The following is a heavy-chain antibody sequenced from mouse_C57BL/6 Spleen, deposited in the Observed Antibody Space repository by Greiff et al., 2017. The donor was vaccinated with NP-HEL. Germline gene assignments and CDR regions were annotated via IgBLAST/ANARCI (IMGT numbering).Heavy chain of an antibody. V-gene: IGHV8-12*01. CDR3: ARRGYYYGSSYHWYFDV. Sequence: QVTLKECGPGILQSSQTLSLTCSFSGFSLSTSGMGVSWIRQPSGKGLEWLAHIYWDDDTRYNPSLKSRLTISKDTSRNQVFLKITIVDTADTATYYCARRGYYYGSSYHWYFDVWGTGTTVTVSS. D-gene: IGHD1-1*01. CDR1: GFSLSTSGMG. CDR2: IYWDDDT. J-gene: IGHJ1*03.